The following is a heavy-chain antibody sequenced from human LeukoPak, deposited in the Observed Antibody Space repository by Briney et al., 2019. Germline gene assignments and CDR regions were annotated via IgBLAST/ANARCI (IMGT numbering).Heavy chain of an antibody. D-gene: IGHD2-21*02. CDR1: GFIFSSCA. J-gene: IGHJ6*02. Sequence: GVSLRLLCAASGFIFSSCAKMWVRQARAKAREWVSAMSGSWCSTYYVDSVKGPLTISRDNSKTTLYLKMNSLRAEDTAVYYCAKDARYCGGDCYAKYYGMDVWGQGTTVTVSS. CDR3: AKDARYCGGDCYAKYYGMDV. CDR2: MSGSWCST. V-gene: IGHV3-23*01.